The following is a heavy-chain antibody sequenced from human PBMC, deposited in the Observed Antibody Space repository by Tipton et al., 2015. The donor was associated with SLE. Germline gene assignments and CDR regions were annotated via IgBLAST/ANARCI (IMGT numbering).Heavy chain of an antibody. CDR1: GFTFSSYA. J-gene: IGHJ4*02. CDR2: ISYDGSNK. V-gene: IGHV3-30*09. Sequence: SLRLSCAASGFTFSSYATHWVRQAPGKGLEWVAVISYDGSNKYYADSVKGRFAISRDNSKNTLYLQMNSLRAEDTAVYYCARGMAAAGYYFDYWGQGTLVTVSS. CDR3: ARGMAAAGYYFDY. D-gene: IGHD6-13*01.